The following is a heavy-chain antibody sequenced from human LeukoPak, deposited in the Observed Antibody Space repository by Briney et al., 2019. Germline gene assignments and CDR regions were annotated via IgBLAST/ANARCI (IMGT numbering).Heavy chain of an antibody. V-gene: IGHV3-9*01. D-gene: IGHD5-12*01. CDR3: AKDRRGYSGTFDY. J-gene: IGHJ4*02. Sequence: GGSLRLSCAASGYTFDDYAMHWVRRAPGKGLEWVSGISWNSGSIGYADSVKGRFTISRDNAKNSLYLQMNSLRAEDTALYYCAKDRRGYSGTFDYWGQGTLVTVSS. CDR2: ISWNSGSI. CDR1: GYTFDDYA.